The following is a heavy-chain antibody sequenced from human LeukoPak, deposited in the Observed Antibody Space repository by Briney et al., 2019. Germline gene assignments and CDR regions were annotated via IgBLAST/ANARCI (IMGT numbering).Heavy chain of an antibody. Sequence: PGGSLRLSCAASGFTFTDYYMSWIRHAPGEGLEWISYICDSGSPLYYANSVKGRFTISRDNAKSSLYLQMNNLRAEDTAMYYCARGAGPLFDPWGQGTLVTVSS. CDR1: GFTFTDYY. CDR2: ICDSGSPL. V-gene: IGHV3-11*01. CDR3: ARGAGPLFDP. J-gene: IGHJ5*02.